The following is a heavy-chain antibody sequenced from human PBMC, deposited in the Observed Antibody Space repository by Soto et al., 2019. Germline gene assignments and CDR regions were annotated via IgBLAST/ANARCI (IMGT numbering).Heavy chain of an antibody. D-gene: IGHD3-22*01. CDR1: GYSFAGYW. CDR2: IDPSDSQT. CDR3: ARQIYDSDTGPNFQYYFDS. V-gene: IGHV5-10-1*01. J-gene: IGHJ4*02. Sequence: GESLKISCKGSGYSFAGYWITWVRQKPVKGLEWMGRIDPSDSQTYYSPSFRGHVTISVTKSITTVFLQWSSLRASDTAMYYCARQIYDSDTGPNFQYYFDSWGQGTPVTVSS.